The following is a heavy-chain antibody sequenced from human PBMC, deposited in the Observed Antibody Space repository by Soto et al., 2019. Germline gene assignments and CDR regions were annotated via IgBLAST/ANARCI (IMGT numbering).Heavy chain of an antibody. CDR1: GGTFSSYA. CDR2: IIPIFGTA. CDR3: ARVISSGYYYGY. V-gene: IGHV1-69*13. Sequence: ASVKVSCKASGGTFSSYAISWVRQAPGQGLEWMGGIIPIFGTANYAQKFQGRVTITADESTSTAYMELSSLRSEDTAVYYCARVISSGYYYGYWGQGTLVTGSS. J-gene: IGHJ4*02. D-gene: IGHD3-22*01.